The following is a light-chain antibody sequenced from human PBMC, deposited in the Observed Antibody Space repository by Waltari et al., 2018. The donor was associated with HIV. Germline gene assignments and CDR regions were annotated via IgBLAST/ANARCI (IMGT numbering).Light chain of an antibody. CDR1: QLGDKY. CDR2: EDN. J-gene: IGLJ2*01. CDR3: QAWDSGTVV. Sequence: SYELAQPPSVSVSFGQTASISCSGDQLGDKYVSWYSQRPGQSPVLAIYEDNKRPSGIPERFSGSNSGDTGTLTISGTQAVDEADYYCQAWDSGTVVFGGGTKLTVL. V-gene: IGLV3-1*01.